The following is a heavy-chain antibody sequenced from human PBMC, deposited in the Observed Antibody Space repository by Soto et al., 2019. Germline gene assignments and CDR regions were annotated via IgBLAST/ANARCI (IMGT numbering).Heavy chain of an antibody. CDR3: ARGFYGDPPALDY. CDR1: GCTFSSYY. CDR2: IKTDGSFS. J-gene: IGHJ4*02. D-gene: IGHD4-17*01. V-gene: IGHV3-74*01. Sequence: EVQLVESGGGLVQPGGSLRLSCAASGCTFSSYYMHWVRQAPGKGLVWISRIKTDGSFSSYADSVKGRFTISRDNARNTLFLQMNSLSDDDTAVYYCARGFYGDPPALDYWGQGTLVSVSS.